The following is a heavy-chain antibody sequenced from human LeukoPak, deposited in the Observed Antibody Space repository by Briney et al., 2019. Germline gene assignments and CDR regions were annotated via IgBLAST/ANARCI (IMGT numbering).Heavy chain of an antibody. J-gene: IGHJ4*02. V-gene: IGHV3-30*04. CDR2: ISYDGSKK. CDR1: GFTFSSYH. CDR3: ALHPLPFKVAGTWDS. D-gene: IGHD6-19*01. Sequence: GGSLRLSCAASGFTFSSYHIHWVRQAPGKGLEWVAVISYDGSKKYYADSVKGRFTISRDNSKNTLYLQMNSLRAEDTAVYYCALHPLPFKVAGTWDSWGQGTLVTVSS.